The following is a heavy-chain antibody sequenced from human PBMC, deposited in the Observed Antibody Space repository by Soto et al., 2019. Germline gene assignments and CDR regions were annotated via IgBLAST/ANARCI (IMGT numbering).Heavy chain of an antibody. CDR3: ARETVPPWFDP. V-gene: IGHV3-11*01. D-gene: IGHD4-4*01. Sequence: QLVESGGGFVQPGGSLRLSCVASDFTFSDYYMSWIRQSPGQGLEWVSSISGTSDTIYYRDSVKGRFTISRDNTKNSLYLQMNSLRADDTAVYYCARETVPPWFDPWGQGTLVTVSS. CDR1: DFTFSDYY. CDR2: ISGTSDTI. J-gene: IGHJ5*02.